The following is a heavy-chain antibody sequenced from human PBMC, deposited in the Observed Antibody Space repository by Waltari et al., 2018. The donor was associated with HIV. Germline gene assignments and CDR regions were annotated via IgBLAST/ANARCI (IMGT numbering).Heavy chain of an antibody. J-gene: IGHJ4*02. D-gene: IGHD5-12*01. CDR1: GFTFTDIR. CDR3: TTDLGGYNVDY. Sequence: EVRLVGSGGGLVKTGGALRLSCAASGFTFTDIRMGWVRQAPGKGLEWVGRIKSKTHGETTDYAAPVKGRFSLSRDDSKNTLYLQMNSLKTEDTAVYYCTTDLGGYNVDYWGQGTLVTVSS. V-gene: IGHV3-15*01. CDR2: IKSKTHGETT.